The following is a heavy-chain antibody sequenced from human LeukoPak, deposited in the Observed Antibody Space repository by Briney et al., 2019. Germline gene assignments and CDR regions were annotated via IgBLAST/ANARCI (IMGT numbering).Heavy chain of an antibody. Sequence: ASVKVSCKASGYTFIDYYMHWVRQAPGQGLEWMGWINPNNGGTNYAQEFQGRVTMTRDTSISTAYMELSSLRSNDTAVYYCARSLFVLVSSALGYWGQGTLVTASS. CDR3: ARSLFVLVSSALGY. V-gene: IGHV1-2*02. CDR2: INPNNGGT. CDR1: GYTFIDYY. J-gene: IGHJ4*02. D-gene: IGHD2-2*01.